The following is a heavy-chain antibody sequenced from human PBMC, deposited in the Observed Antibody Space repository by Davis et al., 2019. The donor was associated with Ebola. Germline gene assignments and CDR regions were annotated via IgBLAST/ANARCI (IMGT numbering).Heavy chain of an antibody. D-gene: IGHD4-11*01. CDR2: ICSDGTNK. J-gene: IGHJ4*02. CDR1: GFTFSSYW. CDR3: VRDVAYSFDQ. V-gene: IGHV3-74*01. Sequence: GESLKISCAASGFTFSSYWMHWVRQAPGKELVWVSRICSDGTNKAYADSVKGRFTISRDNAKNTLNLQMNSLRAEDTAVYYCVRDVAYSFDQWGQGTLVTVSS.